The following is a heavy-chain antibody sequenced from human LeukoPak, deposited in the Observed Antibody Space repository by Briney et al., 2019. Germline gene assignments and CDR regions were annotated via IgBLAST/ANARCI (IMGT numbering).Heavy chain of an antibody. V-gene: IGHV1-69*05. CDR3: ARVRYAAAGTVYYYYYYMDV. D-gene: IGHD6-13*01. CDR2: IIPIFGTA. Sequence: SVKVSCKAPGGTFSSYAISWVRRAPGQGLEWMGGIIPIFGTANYAQKFQGRVTITTDESTSTAYMELSSLRSEDTAVYYCARVRYAAAGTVYYYYYYMDVWGKGTTVTVSS. CDR1: GGTFSSYA. J-gene: IGHJ6*03.